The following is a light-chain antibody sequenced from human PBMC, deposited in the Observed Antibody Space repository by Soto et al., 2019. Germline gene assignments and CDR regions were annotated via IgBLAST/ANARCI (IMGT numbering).Light chain of an antibody. V-gene: IGLV2-18*01. J-gene: IGLJ1*01. CDR3: SLYTSENTHV. CDR2: EAR. CDR1: STDFVSYNR. Sequence: QPVLTQPPSVTGSPGESITISCTGTSTDFVSYNRVSWYPQPPGTAPKLIIYEARNRPSGVPDSFSGSKSGNTASLTISGLQAADGADYYCSLYTSENTHVFVTGPKFTGL.